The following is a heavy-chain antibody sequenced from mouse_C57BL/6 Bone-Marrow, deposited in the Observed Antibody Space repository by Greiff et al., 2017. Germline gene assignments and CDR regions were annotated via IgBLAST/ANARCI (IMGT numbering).Heavy chain of an antibody. CDR3: ARGNLLGAY. Sequence: VKLMESGAELARPGASVKMSCKASGYTFTSYTMHWVKQRPGQGLEWIGYINPSSGYTKYNQKFKDKATLTADKSSSTAYMQLSSLTSEDSAVYYCARGNLLGAYWGQGTLVTVSA. J-gene: IGHJ3*01. D-gene: IGHD3-1*01. CDR1: GYTFTSYT. V-gene: IGHV1-4*01. CDR2: INPSSGYT.